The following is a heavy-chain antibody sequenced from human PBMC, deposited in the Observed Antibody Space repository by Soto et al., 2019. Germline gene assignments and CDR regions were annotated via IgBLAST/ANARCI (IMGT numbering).Heavy chain of an antibody. CDR1: GFTFSSYS. CDR3: ARGRTVRDHDDFDL. Sequence: QVQLVESGGGVVQPGRSLRLSCAASGFTFSSYSMHWVRQAPGKGLEWVAAMSYDGNSKYFADSVKGRFTISRDNHKNSLSLQMNSQGAEDLDVYYCARGRTVRDHDDFDLWGQGTLVTVSS. D-gene: IGHD2-21*01. CDR2: MSYDGNSK. V-gene: IGHV3-30-3*01. J-gene: IGHJ4*02.